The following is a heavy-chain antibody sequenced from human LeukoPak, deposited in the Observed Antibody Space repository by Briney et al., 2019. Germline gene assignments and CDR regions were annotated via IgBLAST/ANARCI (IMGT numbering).Heavy chain of an antibody. CDR2: ISGSGGST. CDR3: AQMVRGVPFDY. CDR1: GFTFSSYA. Sequence: GGSLRLSCAASGFTFSSYAMSWVRQAPGKGLEWVSAISGSGGSTYYADSVKGRFTISRDNSKNTLYLQMNSLRAEDTAVYYYAQMVRGVPFDYWGQGTLVTVSS. J-gene: IGHJ4*02. D-gene: IGHD3-10*01. V-gene: IGHV3-23*01.